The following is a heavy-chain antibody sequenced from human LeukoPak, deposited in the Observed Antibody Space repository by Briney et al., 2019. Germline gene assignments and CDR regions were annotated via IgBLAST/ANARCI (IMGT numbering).Heavy chain of an antibody. CDR3: ARTGGYDFWSGYYHY. J-gene: IGHJ4*02. Sequence: APVKVSCKASGYTFTGYYMHWVRQAPGQGLEWMGWINPNSGGTNYAQKFQGRVTMTRDTSISTAYMELSRLRSDDTAVYYCARTGGYDFWSGYYHYWGQGTLVTVSS. D-gene: IGHD3-3*01. V-gene: IGHV1-2*02. CDR1: GYTFTGYY. CDR2: INPNSGGT.